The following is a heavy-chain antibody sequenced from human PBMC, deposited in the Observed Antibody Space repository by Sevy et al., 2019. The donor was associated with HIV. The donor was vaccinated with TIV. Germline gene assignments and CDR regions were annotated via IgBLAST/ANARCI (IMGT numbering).Heavy chain of an antibody. D-gene: IGHD1-26*01. CDR3: ARAGGSWALRY. CDR1: RFIFSDYY. CDR2: ISGSGNTI. J-gene: IGHJ4*02. Sequence: GGSLRLSCAASRFIFSDYYMSWIRQAPGKGLEWVSYISGSGNTIYYTDSVKGRFTISRDNAKHSLYLQMNSLRAEDTAVYYCARAGGSWALRYWGQGSLVTVSS. V-gene: IGHV3-11*01.